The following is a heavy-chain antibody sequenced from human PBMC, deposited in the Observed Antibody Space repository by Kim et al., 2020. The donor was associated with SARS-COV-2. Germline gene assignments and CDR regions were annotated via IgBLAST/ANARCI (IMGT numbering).Heavy chain of an antibody. J-gene: IGHJ4*02. CDR3: ARGGYSSSWYGPAYSGAYDY. V-gene: IGHV1-69*13. CDR2: IIPIFGTA. Sequence: SVKVSCKASGGTFSSYAISWVRQAPGQGLEWMGGIIPIFGTANYAQKFQGRVTITADESTSTAYMELSSLRSEDTAVYYCARGGYSSSWYGPAYSGAYDYWGQGTLVTVSS. CDR1: GGTFSSYA. D-gene: IGHD6-13*01.